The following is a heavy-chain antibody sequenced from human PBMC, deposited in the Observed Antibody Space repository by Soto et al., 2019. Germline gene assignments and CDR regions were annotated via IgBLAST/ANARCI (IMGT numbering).Heavy chain of an antibody. V-gene: IGHV3-49*03. CDR3: TRDPGYSVGLYFDY. J-gene: IGHJ4*02. Sequence: GGSPTLSCTASGFTVGDYAMSWFRQAPGKGLEWVGFIRSKAYGGTTEYAASVKGRFTISRDDSKSIAYLQMNSLKTEDTAVYYCTRDPGYSVGLYFDYWGQGTLVTVSS. CDR2: IRSKAYGGTT. D-gene: IGHD5-18*01. CDR1: GFTVGDYA.